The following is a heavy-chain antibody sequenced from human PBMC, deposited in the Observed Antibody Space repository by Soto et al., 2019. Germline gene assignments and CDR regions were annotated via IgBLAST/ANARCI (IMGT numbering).Heavy chain of an antibody. CDR3: ARGRGSTGYLGREHYFDY. CDR1: GFSVTNNY. J-gene: IGHJ4*02. V-gene: IGHV3-66*01. Sequence: EVQVVESGGGLVQPGWSLRLSCAASGFSVTNNYMNWVRQAPGKGLEWVSIIDIGGNTYYADSVKDRFTISRDNSRNTLYLHMDSLRAEDPAVYYCARGRGSTGYLGREHYFDYWGQGTLVTVSP. CDR2: IDIGGNT. D-gene: IGHD2-2*01.